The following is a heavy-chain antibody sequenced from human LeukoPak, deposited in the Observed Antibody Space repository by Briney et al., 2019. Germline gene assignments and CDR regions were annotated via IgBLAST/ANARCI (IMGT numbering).Heavy chain of an antibody. CDR2: IYSSGST. Sequence: PSETLSLTCPVSAGSISSYSWSWIRQPAGKGLEWIGRIYSSGSTNYNPSLKSRVTMSIDTSKNQFSLNLRSVTAADTAVYYCARGQTDSYYNYMDVWCKGTTVTVSS. CDR1: AGSISSYS. J-gene: IGHJ6*03. V-gene: IGHV4-4*07. D-gene: IGHD1-14*01. CDR3: ARGQTDSYYNYMDV.